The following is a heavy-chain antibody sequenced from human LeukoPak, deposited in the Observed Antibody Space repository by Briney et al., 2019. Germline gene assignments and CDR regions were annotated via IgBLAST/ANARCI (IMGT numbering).Heavy chain of an antibody. CDR2: INPSGGST. Sequence: ASVKVSCKASGYTFTSYYMHWVRQAPGQGLEWMGIINPSGGSTSYAQKFQSRVTMTRDTSTSTVYMELSSLRSEDTAVYYCAREFPVVRGVKSAAGYWGQGTLVTVSS. CDR3: AREFPVVRGVKSAAGY. J-gene: IGHJ4*02. D-gene: IGHD3-10*01. V-gene: IGHV1-46*01. CDR1: GYTFTSYY.